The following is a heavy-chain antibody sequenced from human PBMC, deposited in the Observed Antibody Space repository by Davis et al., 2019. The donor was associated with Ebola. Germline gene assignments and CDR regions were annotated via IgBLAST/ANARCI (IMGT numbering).Heavy chain of an antibody. Sequence: SLKISCAASGFTFSSYGMHWVRQAPGKGLEWVAVISYDGSNKYYADSVKGRFTISRDNSKNTLYLQMNSLRAEDTAVYYCAKDTDRDGYTAPLLGWGQGTLVTVSS. J-gene: IGHJ4*02. D-gene: IGHD5-24*01. CDR2: ISYDGSNK. CDR3: AKDTDRDGYTAPLLG. CDR1: GFTFSSYG. V-gene: IGHV3-30*18.